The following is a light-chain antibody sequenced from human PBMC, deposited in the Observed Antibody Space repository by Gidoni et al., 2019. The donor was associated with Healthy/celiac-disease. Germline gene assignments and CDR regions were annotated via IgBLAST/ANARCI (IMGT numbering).Light chain of an antibody. Sequence: EILLTQSPATLSLSPGERATLSCTASQSVSSYLAWYQQKPGQAPRLLIYDASNRATGIPARFSGSGSGTDFTLTISSLEPEDFAVYYCQQRSNWITFXQXTRLEIK. CDR2: DAS. J-gene: IGKJ5*01. V-gene: IGKV3-11*01. CDR1: QSVSSY. CDR3: QQRSNWIT.